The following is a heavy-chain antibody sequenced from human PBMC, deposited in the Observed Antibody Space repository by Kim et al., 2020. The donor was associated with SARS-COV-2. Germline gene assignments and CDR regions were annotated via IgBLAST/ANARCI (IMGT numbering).Heavy chain of an antibody. J-gene: IGHJ6*01. V-gene: IGHV4-30-4*01. CDR1: GGSISSGDSY. CDR3: ARDMTVEVAGHSYFYG. Sequence: SETLSLTCTVSGGSISSGDSYWTWLRQPPGKGLEWIGYIYNSGTTYYNPSLQSRVTISVDTSKNHFSLKLTSVTAADTAVYFCARDMTVEVAGHSYFYG. CDR2: IYNSGTT. D-gene: IGHD2-15*01.